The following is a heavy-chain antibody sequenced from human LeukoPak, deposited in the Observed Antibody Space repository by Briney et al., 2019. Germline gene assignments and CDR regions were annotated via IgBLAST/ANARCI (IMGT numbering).Heavy chain of an antibody. D-gene: IGHD3-22*01. CDR1: VVSTSGGDYS. V-gene: IGHV4-30-4*01. CDR2: MYYSGST. Sequence: PSETLSLTSIVPVVSTSGGDYSGSWFPHPPGKGLGWFGYMYYSGSTYYNPSLKSRVTISLDTSKNQFSLKLSSVTAADTAVYYCARPYYYDSRIDPWGQGTLVTVSS. J-gene: IGHJ5*02. CDR3: ARPYYYDSRIDP.